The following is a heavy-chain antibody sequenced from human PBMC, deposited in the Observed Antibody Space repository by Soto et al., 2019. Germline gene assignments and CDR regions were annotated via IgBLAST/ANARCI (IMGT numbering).Heavy chain of an antibody. V-gene: IGHV3-23*01. Sequence: EVQLLESGGGLVQPGGSLRLSCAASGFTFSTYAMSWVRQAPGKGLEWVSAISSSGGSTYYADSVKDRFTISRDNSKNTLYLQMKSRRAEDTAVYYCAKDGAGYGDYILYFDYWGQGTLVTVSS. J-gene: IGHJ4*02. D-gene: IGHD4-17*01. CDR1: GFTFSTYA. CDR3: AKDGAGYGDYILYFDY. CDR2: ISSSGGST.